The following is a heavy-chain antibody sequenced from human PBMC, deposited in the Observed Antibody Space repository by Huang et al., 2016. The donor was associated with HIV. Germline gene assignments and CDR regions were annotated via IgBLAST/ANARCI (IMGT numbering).Heavy chain of an antibody. CDR1: GGSVNSGYYY. CDR2: VFYGGNP. V-gene: IGHV4-39*01. CDR3: ARLPFDYVWGTQRQTALDELDV. Sequence: QLQLQESGPGLVRPSETLSLTCSVSGGSVNSGYYYWGWIRQPPGKGLEWIASVFYGGNPFYNPSLKGRVSMSVDTSKKRFSLNLSSVTAADTAVYFCARLPFDYVWGTQRQTALDELDVWGQGTMVTVSS. D-gene: IGHD3-16*01. J-gene: IGHJ3*01.